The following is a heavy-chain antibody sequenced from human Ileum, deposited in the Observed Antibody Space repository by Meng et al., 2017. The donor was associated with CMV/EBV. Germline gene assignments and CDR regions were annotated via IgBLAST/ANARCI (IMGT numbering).Heavy chain of an antibody. CDR1: GFTFSSFS. CDR3: VRGQLVPFDY. Sequence: GESLKISCAASGFTFSSFSMNWVRQAPGKGLKWVSYISSSTKYYVDSVKGRFTVSRDNAKNSLYLQMNSLRAEDTAVYYCVRGQLVPFDYWGQGILVTVSS. CDR2: ISSSTK. V-gene: IGHV3-48*04. J-gene: IGHJ4*02. D-gene: IGHD6-6*01.